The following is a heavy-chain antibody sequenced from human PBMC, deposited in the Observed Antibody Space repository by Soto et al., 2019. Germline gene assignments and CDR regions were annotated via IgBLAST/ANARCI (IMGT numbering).Heavy chain of an antibody. D-gene: IGHD3-10*01. Sequence: QVPLVESGGGVVQPGRSLRLSCAASGFPFTTYGMHWVREGPGKGLEWVAVISYDGSNRYYADSVKGRITISRDNAKNTLQLQMNDLRPEDTALYYCVGGQYYFDYRGQGTLVTVSS. CDR3: VGGQYYFDY. CDR1: GFPFTTYG. CDR2: ISYDGSNR. J-gene: IGHJ4*02. V-gene: IGHV3-30*03.